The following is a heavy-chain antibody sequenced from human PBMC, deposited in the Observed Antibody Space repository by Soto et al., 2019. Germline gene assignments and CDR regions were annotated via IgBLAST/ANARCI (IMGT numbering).Heavy chain of an antibody. CDR1: GYSISSGYY. D-gene: IGHD3-3*01. Sequence: SETLALACAVSGYSISSGYYWCWIRQPPGKGLEWSGVIYHSGSTYYNPSLKSRVTISVDPSKNQFSLKLSSVTAADTAVYYCARAGAQGYDFWSGYPHTYYYGMDAWGQGTTVTVSS. V-gene: IGHV4-38-2*01. J-gene: IGHJ6*02. CDR3: ARAGAQGYDFWSGYPHTYYYGMDA. CDR2: IYHSGST.